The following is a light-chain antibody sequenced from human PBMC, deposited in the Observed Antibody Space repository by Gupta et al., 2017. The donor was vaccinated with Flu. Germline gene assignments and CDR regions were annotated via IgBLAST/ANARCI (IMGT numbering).Light chain of an antibody. Sequence: GDRVTITCRASQTISTYLHWYQQKPGTAPKLLIFTASNLHAGVPSRFSGSGSGTTFTLTISSLQPEDFATYDCQQSYATPRTFGQGTKVEIE. J-gene: IGKJ1*01. V-gene: IGKV1-39*01. CDR3: QQSYATPRT. CDR2: TAS. CDR1: QTISTY.